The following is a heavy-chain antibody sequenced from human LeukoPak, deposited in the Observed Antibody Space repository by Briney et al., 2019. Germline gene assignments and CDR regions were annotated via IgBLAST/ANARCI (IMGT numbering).Heavy chain of an antibody. CDR2: ISGSGGST. J-gene: IGHJ4*02. CDR1: GFTFSSYA. CDR3: AKEAYSSGWYGMVLIYYFDY. D-gene: IGHD6-19*01. V-gene: IGHV3-23*01. Sequence: GGSLRLSCAASGFTFSSYAMSWVRQAPGKGLEWVSAISGSGGSTYYADSVKGRFTISRDNSKNTLYLQMNSLRAEDTAVYYYAKEAYSSGWYGMVLIYYFDYWGQGTLVTVSS.